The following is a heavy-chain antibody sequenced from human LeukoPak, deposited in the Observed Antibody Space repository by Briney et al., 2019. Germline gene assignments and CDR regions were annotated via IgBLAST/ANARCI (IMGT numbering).Heavy chain of an antibody. CDR3: ARDNSVGDIAWWFDP. CDR1: GGTFSSYA. CDR2: IIPVFGTS. V-gene: IGHV1-69*13. D-gene: IGHD3-10*01. J-gene: IGHJ5*02. Sequence: AASVKVSCKASGGTFSSYAISWVRQAPGQGLEWMGGIIPVFGTSNYAQKFQGRVTITADESTRTAYMELSSLRSEDTAVYYCARDNSVGDIAWWFDPWGQGTLVTVSS.